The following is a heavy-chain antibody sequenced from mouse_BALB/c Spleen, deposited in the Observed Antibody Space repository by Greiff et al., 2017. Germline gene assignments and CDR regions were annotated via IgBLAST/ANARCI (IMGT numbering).Heavy chain of an antibody. Sequence: DVQLVESGGGLVKPGGSLKLSCAASGFTFSSYAMSWVRQSPEKRLEWVAEISSGGSYTYYPDTVTGRFTISRDNAKNTLYLEMSSLRSEDTAMYYCAREGLPSYYYAMDYWGQGTSVTVSS. V-gene: IGHV5-9-4*01. CDR2: ISSGGSYT. D-gene: IGHD2-2*01. CDR3: AREGLPSYYYAMDY. J-gene: IGHJ4*01. CDR1: GFTFSSYA.